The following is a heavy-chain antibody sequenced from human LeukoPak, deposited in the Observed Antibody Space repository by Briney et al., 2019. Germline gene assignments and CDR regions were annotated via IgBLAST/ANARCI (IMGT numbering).Heavy chain of an antibody. CDR1: GGSISSSSYY. Sequence: SETLSLTCTVSGGSISSSSYYWGWIRQPPGKGLEWIGSIYYSGSTYYNPSLKSRVTISVDTSKNQFSLKLSSVTAADTAVHYCARHSYDFWSGYPESPDFDYWGQGTLVTVSS. CDR3: ARHSYDFWSGYPESPDFDY. V-gene: IGHV4-39*01. D-gene: IGHD3-3*01. CDR2: IYYSGST. J-gene: IGHJ4*02.